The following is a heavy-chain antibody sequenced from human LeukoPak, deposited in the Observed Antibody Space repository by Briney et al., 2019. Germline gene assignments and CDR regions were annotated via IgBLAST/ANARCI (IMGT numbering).Heavy chain of an antibody. V-gene: IGHV3-23*01. J-gene: IGHJ4*02. Sequence: GGSLRLSLAAAGFTFSSSAMSWGRQAPCKWLQWVSAISGSGGSTYYADSVKGRFTISRDNSKNTLYLQMNSLRAEDTAVYYCAKDLSGSIGGYWGQGTLVTVSS. CDR3: AKDLSGSIGGY. CDR1: GFTFSSSA. CDR2: ISGSGGST. D-gene: IGHD3-16*01.